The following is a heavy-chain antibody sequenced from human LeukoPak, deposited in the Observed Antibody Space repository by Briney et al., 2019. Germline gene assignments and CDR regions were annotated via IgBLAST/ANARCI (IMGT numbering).Heavy chain of an antibody. D-gene: IGHD6-6*01. CDR3: ARDLSIAARPSDY. CDR2: INPNSGGT. Sequence: PGGSLRLSCAASGFTFSSYGMHWVRQAPGQGLEWMGWINPNSGGTNYAQKFQGRVTMTRDTSISTAYMELSRLRSDDTAVYYCARDLSIAARPSDYWGQGTLVTVSS. CDR1: GFTFSSYG. J-gene: IGHJ4*02. V-gene: IGHV1-2*02.